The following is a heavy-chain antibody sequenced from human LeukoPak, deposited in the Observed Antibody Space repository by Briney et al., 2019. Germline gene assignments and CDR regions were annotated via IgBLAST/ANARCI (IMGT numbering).Heavy chain of an antibody. CDR1: GGSFSGYY. CDR3: ASSSSTSFYYWYFDL. V-gene: IGHV4-34*01. CDR2: INHSGST. D-gene: IGHD2-2*01. J-gene: IGHJ2*01. Sequence: PSETLSLTCAVYGGSFSGYYWSWIRQPPGKGLEWVGEINHSGSTNYNPYLKSRVTISVDTSKNQFSLKLSSVTAADTAVYYCASSSSTSFYYWYFDLWGRGTLVTVSS.